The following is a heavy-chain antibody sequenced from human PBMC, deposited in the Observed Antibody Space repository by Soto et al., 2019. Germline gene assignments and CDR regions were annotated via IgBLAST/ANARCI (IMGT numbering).Heavy chain of an antibody. J-gene: IGHJ5*01. CDR1: GDSVSSNHAT. V-gene: IGHV6-1*01. D-gene: IGHD3-16*01. CDR2: TYYRSKWYY. CDR3: VRLIGNSWLDS. Sequence: VQLQQSGPGLVKPSQTLSLTCAISGDSVSSNHATLDWIRQSPSRGLEWLGRTYYRSKWYYDYALSVDSRITINPDTSNNQLSLQLNSVTPDDMAVYYCVRLIGNSWLDSWGQGTLVTVSS.